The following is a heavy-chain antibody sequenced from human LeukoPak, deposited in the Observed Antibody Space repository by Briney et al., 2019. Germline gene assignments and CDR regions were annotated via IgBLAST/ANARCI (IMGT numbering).Heavy chain of an antibody. Sequence: GEALKISFQGSGYKFTNYWIAWVRQMPGKGLEWMGSIYPDDSDTRYSPSFQGQVIISADRSSSSAYLQWSSLKASDTAVYFCARGGNYDYYYYFMDVWGKGTTVTVSS. V-gene: IGHV5-51*01. CDR1: GYKFTNYW. CDR3: ARGGNYDYYYYFMDV. D-gene: IGHD3-16*01. CDR2: IYPDDSDT. J-gene: IGHJ6*03.